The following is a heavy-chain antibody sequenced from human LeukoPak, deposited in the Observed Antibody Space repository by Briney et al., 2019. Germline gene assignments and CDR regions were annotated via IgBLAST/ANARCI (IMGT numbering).Heavy chain of an antibody. CDR3: ARAQTGTTKPVVY. D-gene: IGHD1-1*01. CDR1: GGTFSSHA. J-gene: IGHJ4*02. Sequence: SVKVSCKASGGTFSSHAISWVRQAPGQGLEWMGGIIPIFGTANYAQKFQSRVTITADESTSTAYMELSSLRSEDTAVYYCARAQTGTTKPVVYWGQGTLVTVSS. V-gene: IGHV1-69*01. CDR2: IIPIFGTA.